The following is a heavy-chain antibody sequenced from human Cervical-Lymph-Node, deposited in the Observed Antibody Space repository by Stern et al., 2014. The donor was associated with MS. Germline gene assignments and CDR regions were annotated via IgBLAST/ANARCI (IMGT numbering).Heavy chain of an antibody. D-gene: IGHD6-19*01. CDR3: AREAAMAVAGTGVDY. CDR1: GYPFTGYY. J-gene: IGHJ4*02. V-gene: IGHV1-2*06. CDR2: INPNRGGT. Sequence: DQLVESGAEVKKPGASVKVSCKASGYPFTGYYMHWVRQAPGQGLEWMGRINPNRGGTNHAQKFQGRVTMTRDTSISTAYMELSRLRSDDTAVYYCAREAAMAVAGTGVDYWGQGTLVTVSS.